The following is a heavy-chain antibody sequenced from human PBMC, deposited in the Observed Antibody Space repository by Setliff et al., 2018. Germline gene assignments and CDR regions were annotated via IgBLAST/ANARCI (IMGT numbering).Heavy chain of an antibody. CDR2: IYHSGQT. D-gene: IGHD6-13*01. J-gene: IGHJ4*02. V-gene: IGHV4-38-2*01. Sequence: SEPLSLTCAVSGYSMSSGYYWGWFRQPPGKGLEWIGSIYHSGQTFYNPSLKSRATLSVDTSKNQFSLRLTSVPAADTAVYYCARGGLAAAATHWGQGTLVTVSS. CDR1: GYSMSSGYY. CDR3: ARGGLAAAATH.